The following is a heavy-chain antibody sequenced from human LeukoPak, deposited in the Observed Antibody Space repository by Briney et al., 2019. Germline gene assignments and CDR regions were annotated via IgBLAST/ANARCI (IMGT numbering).Heavy chain of an antibody. CDR3: AREGLGYCSSTSCSGGAFDI. V-gene: IGHV4-34*01. CDR1: GGSFSGYY. Sequence: PSETLSLTCAVYGGSFSGYYWSWIRQPPGKGLEWIGEINHSGSTNYNPSLKSRVTISVDTSKNQFSLKLSSVTAADTAVYYCAREGLGYCSSTSCSGGAFDIWGQGTMVTVSS. D-gene: IGHD2-2*01. CDR2: INHSGST. J-gene: IGHJ3*02.